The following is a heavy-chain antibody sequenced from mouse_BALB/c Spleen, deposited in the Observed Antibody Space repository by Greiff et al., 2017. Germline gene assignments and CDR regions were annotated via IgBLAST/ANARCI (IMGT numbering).Heavy chain of an antibody. Sequence: VQLKESGAELVKPGASVKLSCTASGFNIKDTYMHWVKQRPEQGLEWIGRIDPANGNTKYDPKFQGKATITADTSSNTAYLQLSSLTSEDTAVYYCASTTVVDYYAMDYWGQGTSVTVSS. CDR3: ASTTVVDYYAMDY. CDR1: GFNIKDTY. V-gene: IGHV14-3*02. J-gene: IGHJ4*01. D-gene: IGHD1-1*01. CDR2: IDPANGNT.